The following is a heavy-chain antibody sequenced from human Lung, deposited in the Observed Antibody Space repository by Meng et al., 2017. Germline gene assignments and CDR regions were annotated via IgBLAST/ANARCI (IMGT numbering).Heavy chain of an antibody. V-gene: IGHV4-30-4*01. Sequence: QVQPQESGPGLVKPSQILSLTCTVSGGSISSSNYYWSWIRQPPGKGLEWSGHIYNSGSTYYNPSLKSRITISVDTSKSQFSLKLSSVTAADTAVYYCARGQKGYFDLWGRGTLVTVSS. CDR1: GGSISSSNYY. CDR2: IYNSGST. CDR3: ARGQKGYFDL. J-gene: IGHJ2*01.